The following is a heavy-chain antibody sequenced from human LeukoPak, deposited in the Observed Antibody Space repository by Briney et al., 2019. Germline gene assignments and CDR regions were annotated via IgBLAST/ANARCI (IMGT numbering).Heavy chain of an antibody. Sequence: SVKVSCTSSGGTFSSYAISWVRQAPGQGLEWMGGIITIFGTANYAQTVKGRVTITTDESTSTAYMEMSSLRAEDTAVYYCAKSIAQYCSSTSCYWWFDPWGQGTLVTVSS. V-gene: IGHV1-69*05. CDR1: GGTFSSYA. J-gene: IGHJ5*02. CDR3: AKSIAQYCSSTSCYWWFDP. CDR2: IITIFGTA. D-gene: IGHD2-2*01.